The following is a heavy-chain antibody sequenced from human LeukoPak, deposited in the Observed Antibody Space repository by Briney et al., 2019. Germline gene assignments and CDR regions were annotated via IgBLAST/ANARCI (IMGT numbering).Heavy chain of an antibody. CDR3: ARGHNRAFDY. D-gene: IGHD1-1*01. J-gene: IGHJ4*02. CDR1: GDSVSRISDA. Sequence: SQTLSFTCAISGDSVSRISDAWNWIRLSPSRGLEWLGRTYYESKWNNDYAVSVKSRMTINPDTSKNQFSLQLKSVTPEDTAIYFCARGHNRAFDYWGRGTLVTVSS. CDR2: TYYESKWNN. V-gene: IGHV6-1*01.